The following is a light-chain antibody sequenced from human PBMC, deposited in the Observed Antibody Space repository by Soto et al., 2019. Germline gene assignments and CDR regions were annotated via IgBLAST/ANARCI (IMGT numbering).Light chain of an antibody. CDR3: QKYNSAPRT. V-gene: IGKV1-27*01. CDR1: QSISNY. CDR2: AAS. Sequence: DIQMTQSPSSLSASVGDRVTITCRASQSISNYLAWYQQKPGKVPKLLIYAASTLQSGFPSRFSGSGSGTDFTLTISSLQPEDAATYYCQKYNSAPRTFGQGTKVEIK. J-gene: IGKJ1*01.